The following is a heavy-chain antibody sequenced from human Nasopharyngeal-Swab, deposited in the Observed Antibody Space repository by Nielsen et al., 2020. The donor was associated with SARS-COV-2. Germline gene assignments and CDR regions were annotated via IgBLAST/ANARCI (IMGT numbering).Heavy chain of an antibody. V-gene: IGHV4-4*02. CDR3: ASLFTYYDFCSGYLNYYDMDV. CDR2: IYHIGST. J-gene: IGHJ6*02. Sequence: WIRQPPGMGLEWIGEIYHIGSTNYNPSLKSRVTISVDNSKNQFSLSLSSVTAADTAVYYCASLFTYYDFCSGYLNYYDMDVWGQGTTVTVSS. D-gene: IGHD3-3*01.